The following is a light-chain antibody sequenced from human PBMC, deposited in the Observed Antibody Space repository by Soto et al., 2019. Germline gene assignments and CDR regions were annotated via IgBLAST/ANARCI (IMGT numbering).Light chain of an antibody. CDR3: SSYTRNSTLV. CDR2: EVS. Sequence: QSVLTQPASVSGSPGQSITISCTGTSSAVGGYNYVSWYQQHPGKAPKLMIYEVSNRPSGVSNRFSGSKSGNTASLTISGLQAEDEADYYCSSYTRNSTLVFGGGTKLTVL. V-gene: IGLV2-14*01. J-gene: IGLJ2*01. CDR1: SSAVGGYNY.